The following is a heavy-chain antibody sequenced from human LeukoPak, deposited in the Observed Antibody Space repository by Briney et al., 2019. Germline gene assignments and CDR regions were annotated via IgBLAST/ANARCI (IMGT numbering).Heavy chain of an antibody. D-gene: IGHD2-21*01. V-gene: IGHV4-61*02. CDR2: IYTSGST. CDR3: ARLGRIDFAGFDP. Sequence: ASETLSLTCTVSGGSISSGSYYWSWIRQPAGKGLEWIGRIYTSGSTNYNPSLKSRVTISVDTSKNQFSLKLSSVAAADTAVYYCARLGRIDFAGFDPWGQGTLVTVSS. CDR1: GGSISSGSYY. J-gene: IGHJ5*02.